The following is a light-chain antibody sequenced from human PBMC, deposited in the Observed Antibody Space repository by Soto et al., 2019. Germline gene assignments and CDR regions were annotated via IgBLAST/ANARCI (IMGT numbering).Light chain of an antibody. V-gene: IGLV2-8*01. CDR3: SSYAGSNNYVV. Sequence: QSALTQPPSASGSPGQSVTISCTGTSSDVGGYNYVSWYQQHPGKAPKLMIYEVNKRPSGVPDRFSGSKSGNTASLTVSGLQADDEADYYCSSYAGSNNYVVFGGGTQLIVL. CDR1: SSDVGGYNY. J-gene: IGLJ2*01. CDR2: EVN.